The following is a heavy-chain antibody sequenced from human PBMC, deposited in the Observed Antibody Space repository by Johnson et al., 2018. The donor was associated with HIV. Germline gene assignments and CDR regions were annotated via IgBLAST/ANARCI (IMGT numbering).Heavy chain of an antibody. CDR1: GFMFGTYW. J-gene: IGHJ3*02. V-gene: IGHV3-7*02. Sequence: VQLVESGGGLVQPGGSRRLSCAASGFMFGTYWMSWVRQGPGKGLEWVGNINHDGSEKYYVGSVKGRFTISRDNTKNSLYLQMNSLRAEDTAVYYCARAYTYGAFDIWGQGTMVTVSS. CDR3: ARAYTYGAFDI. CDR2: INHDGSEK. D-gene: IGHD5-18*01.